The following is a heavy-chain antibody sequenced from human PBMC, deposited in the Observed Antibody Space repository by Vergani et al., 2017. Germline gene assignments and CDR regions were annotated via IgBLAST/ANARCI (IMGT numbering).Heavy chain of an antibody. CDR1: GGTLSSYA. CDR2: IIPIFGTA. CDR3: ASGPLRITIWVGGMDV. V-gene: IGHV1-69*12. D-gene: IGHD3-9*01. J-gene: IGHJ6*02. Sequence: QVQLVQSGAEVKKPGSSVKLSCKVSGGTLSSYAISWVRQAPGQGLEWMGGIIPIFGTANYAQKFQGRVTITADESTSTAYMELSSLMSEDTAVYYCASGPLRITIWVGGMDVWGQGTTVTVSS.